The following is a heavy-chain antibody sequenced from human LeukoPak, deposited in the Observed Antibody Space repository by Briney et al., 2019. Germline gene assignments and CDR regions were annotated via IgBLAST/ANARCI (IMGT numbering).Heavy chain of an antibody. CDR1: GFTFSTYG. Sequence: GGSLRLSCAASGFTFSTYGMSWVRQAPGKGLEWVSGISGSGGSTYYADSVKGRFTISRDNSKNTLYLQMNSLRAEDTAVYYCAKVAYDFWSGLDYWGQGTLVTVSS. CDR2: ISGSGGST. V-gene: IGHV3-23*01. J-gene: IGHJ4*02. CDR3: AKVAYDFWSGLDY. D-gene: IGHD3-3*01.